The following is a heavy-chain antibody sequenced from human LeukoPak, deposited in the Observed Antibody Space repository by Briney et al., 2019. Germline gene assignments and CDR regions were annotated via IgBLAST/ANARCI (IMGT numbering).Heavy chain of an antibody. CDR3: AGDIAAAGNNWFDP. V-gene: IGHV1-18*01. Sequence: APVKVSCKASGYTFTSYGISWVRQAPGQGLEWMGWISAYNGNTNYAQKLQGRVTMTTDTSTSTAYMELRSLRSDDTAVYYCAGDIAAAGNNWFDPWGQGTLVTVSS. J-gene: IGHJ5*02. CDR1: GYTFTSYG. D-gene: IGHD6-13*01. CDR2: ISAYNGNT.